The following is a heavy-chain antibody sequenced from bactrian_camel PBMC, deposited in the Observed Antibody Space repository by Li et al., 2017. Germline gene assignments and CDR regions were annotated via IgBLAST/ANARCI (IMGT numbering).Heavy chain of an antibody. CDR2: IDTDGNM. D-gene: IGHD2*01. CDR1: GFVPTKRC. V-gene: IGHV3S53*01. CDR3: KVDVRRSWACKEASN. J-gene: IGHJ4*01. Sequence: HVQLVESGGGLVQPGESLTLSCEAAGFVPTKRCVGWFRQAPGKDREFVSSIDTDGNMRYSDSAKERFTISRDNAVHLQMNRLKPDDTGTYYCKVDVRRSWACKEASNWGQGTQVTVS.